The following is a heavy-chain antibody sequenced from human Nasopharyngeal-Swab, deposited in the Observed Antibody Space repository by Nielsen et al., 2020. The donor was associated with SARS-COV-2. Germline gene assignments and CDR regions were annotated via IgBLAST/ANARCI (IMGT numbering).Heavy chain of an antibody. J-gene: IGHJ1*01. V-gene: IGHV1-18*01. Sequence: ASVKVSCKASGGTFSSYAISWVRQAPGQGLEWMGWISAYNGNTNYAQKLQGRVTMTTDTSTSTAYMELRSLRSDDTAVYYCARISNIYDSSDGYFQHWGQGTLVTVSS. CDR3: ARISNIYDSSDGYFQH. CDR2: ISAYNGNT. D-gene: IGHD3-22*01. CDR1: GGTFSSYA.